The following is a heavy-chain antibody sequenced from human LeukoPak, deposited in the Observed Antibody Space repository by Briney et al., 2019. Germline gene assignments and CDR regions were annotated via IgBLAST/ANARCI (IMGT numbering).Heavy chain of an antibody. D-gene: IGHD2-15*01. CDR2: INGDGDRT. CDR1: GFTFDDYA. J-gene: IGHJ4*02. Sequence: GGSLRLSCAASGFTFDDYAMHWVRQPPGKGLEWVSLINGDGDRTFYADSVKGRFTISRDNSKNTLYLQMNSLRAEDTAVYYCAKSDIVVVVAATTLDYWGQGTLVTVSS. CDR3: AKSDIVVVVAATTLDY. V-gene: IGHV3-43*02.